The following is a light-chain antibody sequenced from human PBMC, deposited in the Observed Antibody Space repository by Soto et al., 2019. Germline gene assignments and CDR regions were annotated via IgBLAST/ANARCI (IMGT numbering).Light chain of an antibody. CDR3: MQALQTPLT. V-gene: IGKV2-28*01. CDR1: QSLLHSNGYNY. CDR2: LGS. Sequence: DIVMTQSPLSLPVTPGAPASIACRSGQSLLHSNGYNYLDWYLQKPGQSPQLLIYLGSNRASGVPDRFSGSGSGTDFTLKISRVEAEDVGVYYCMQALQTPLTFGGGTKVDIK. J-gene: IGKJ4*01.